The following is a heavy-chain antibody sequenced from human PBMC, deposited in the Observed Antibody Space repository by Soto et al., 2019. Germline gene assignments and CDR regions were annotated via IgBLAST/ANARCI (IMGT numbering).Heavy chain of an antibody. D-gene: IGHD6-13*01. CDR2: IYWNDDK. CDR1: GFSLSTSEVG. V-gene: IGHV2-5*01. J-gene: IGHJ4*02. Sequence: QITLKESGPTLVNPTQTLTLTCTFSGFSLSTSEVGVGWIRQPPGKALEWVALIYWNDDKRYSPSPKSRLTITKDPSKNQVVLTMTNMDPVDTATYYCAHTIADQSLRYYFDYWGQGTLVTVSS. CDR3: AHTIADQSLRYYFDY.